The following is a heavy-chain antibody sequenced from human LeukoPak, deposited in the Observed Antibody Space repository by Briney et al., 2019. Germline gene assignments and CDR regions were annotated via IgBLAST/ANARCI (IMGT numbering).Heavy chain of an antibody. V-gene: IGHV3-23*01. CDR3: AKEGYCSSTSCYDYYYYYGMDV. J-gene: IGHJ6*02. CDR2: ISGSGGST. CDR1: GFTFSSYA. D-gene: IGHD2-2*01. Sequence: GGSLRPSCAASGFTFSSYAMSWVRQAPGKGLEWVSAISGSGGSTYYADSVKGRFTISRDNSKNTLYLQMNSLRAEDTAVYYCAKEGYCSSTSCYDYYYYYGMDVWGQGTTVTVSS.